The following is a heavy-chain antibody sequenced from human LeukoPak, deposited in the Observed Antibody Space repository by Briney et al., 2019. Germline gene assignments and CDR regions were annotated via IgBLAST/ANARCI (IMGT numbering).Heavy chain of an antibody. CDR3: AKARYYDFWSGYAFDY. CDR2: ISWNSGSI. J-gene: IGHJ4*02. V-gene: IGHV3-9*01. D-gene: IGHD3-3*01. CDR1: GFTFDDYA. Sequence: PGGSLRLSCAASGFTFDDYAMHWVRQAPGKGLEWVSGISWNSGSIGYADSVKGRFTISRDNAKNSLYLQMNSLRAEDTALYYCAKARYYDFWSGYAFDYWGQGTVVTVSS.